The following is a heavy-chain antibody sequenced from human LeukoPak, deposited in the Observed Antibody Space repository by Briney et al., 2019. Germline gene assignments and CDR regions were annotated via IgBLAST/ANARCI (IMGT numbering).Heavy chain of an antibody. Sequence: GASVKVSCKASGGTFSSYAISWVRQAPGQGLEWMGGIIPIFGTANYAQKFQGRVTITADESTSTAYMELSSLRSEDTAVYYCARDAYYDSSGYSHAFDIWGQGTMVTVSS. V-gene: IGHV1-69*13. CDR2: IIPIFGTA. D-gene: IGHD3-22*01. J-gene: IGHJ3*02. CDR1: GGTFSSYA. CDR3: ARDAYYDSSGYSHAFDI.